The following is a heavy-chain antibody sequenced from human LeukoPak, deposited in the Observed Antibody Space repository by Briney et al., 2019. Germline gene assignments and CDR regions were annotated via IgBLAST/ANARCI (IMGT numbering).Heavy chain of an antibody. CDR2: IYYSGST. Sequence: PSETLSLTCTVSGGSISRSSYYWGWIRQPPGKGLEWIGSIYYSGSTYYNPSLKSRVTISVDTSENQFSLKLSSVTAADTAVYYCARETAGSGGSHRAFDIWGQGTMVTVSS. CDR3: ARETAGSGGSHRAFDI. CDR1: GGSISRSSYY. V-gene: IGHV4-39*07. D-gene: IGHD2-15*01. J-gene: IGHJ3*02.